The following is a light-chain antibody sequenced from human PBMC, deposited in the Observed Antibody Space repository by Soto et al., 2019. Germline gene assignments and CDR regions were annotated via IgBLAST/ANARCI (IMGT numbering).Light chain of an antibody. CDR1: SGDVGRYKY. CDR3: SSYTSSGTLG. V-gene: IGLV2-14*01. CDR2: EVS. J-gene: IGLJ1*01. Sequence: QSALTQPASVSGSPGQSVTISCTGTSGDVGRYKYVSWYQQHPGKAPKLILSEVSRRPAGVSNRFSGSKSGNTSSLTISGLQAVDEAYYYCSSYTSSGTLGFGTGTKLTVL.